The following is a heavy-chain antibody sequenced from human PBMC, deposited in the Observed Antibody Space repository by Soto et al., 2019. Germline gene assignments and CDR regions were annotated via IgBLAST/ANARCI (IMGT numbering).Heavy chain of an antibody. CDR3: AITYCRDNSCPRDFDF. V-gene: IGHV1-69*02. CDR1: GGTFNTYT. CDR2: FIPILDMA. J-gene: IGHJ4*02. Sequence: QVQVVQSGAEVKKPESSVKVSCKHSGGTFNTYTVNWVRLAPGHGLEWMGRFIPILDMANYAQKVQDRVTITADRSTFTAYMELNSLTSDDTAVYYCAITYCRDNSCPRDFDFWGPGTRVTVSS. D-gene: IGHD2-21*01.